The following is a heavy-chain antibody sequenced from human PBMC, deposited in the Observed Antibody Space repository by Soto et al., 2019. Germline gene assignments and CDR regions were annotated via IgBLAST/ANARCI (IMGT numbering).Heavy chain of an antibody. CDR1: GFTFSSYE. CDR2: ISSSGSTI. J-gene: IGHJ5*02. D-gene: IGHD3-22*01. Sequence: PGGSLRLSCAASGFTFSSYEMNWVRQAPGKGLEWVSYISSSGSTIYYADSVKGRFTISRDNAKNSLYLQMNSLRAEDTAVYYCARNYYDSSGYNWFDPWGQGTLVTVSS. V-gene: IGHV3-48*03. CDR3: ARNYYDSSGYNWFDP.